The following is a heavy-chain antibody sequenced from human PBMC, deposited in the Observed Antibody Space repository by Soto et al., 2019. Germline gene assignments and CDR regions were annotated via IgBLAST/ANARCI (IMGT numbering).Heavy chain of an antibody. Sequence: XETLYLTCTVSGCSGSSGSNYWSWIRQPPGKGLEWIGYIYYSGSTNYNPSLKSRVTISVDTSKNQFSLKLSSVTAADTAVYYCARGLVVTHFDYWGQGTLVPVSS. V-gene: IGHV4-61*01. J-gene: IGHJ4*02. CDR2: IYYSGST. CDR3: ARGLVVTHFDY. CDR1: GCSGSSGSNY. D-gene: IGHD2-15*01.